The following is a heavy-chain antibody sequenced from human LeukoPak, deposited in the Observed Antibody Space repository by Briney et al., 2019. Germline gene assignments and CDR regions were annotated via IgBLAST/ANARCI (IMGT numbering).Heavy chain of an antibody. CDR1: GGSISSYY. CDR3: ARVGGSGRQLGSGFDY. V-gene: IGHV4-59*08. Sequence: SETLSLTCTVSGGSISSYYWSWIRQPPGKGLEWIGYIYYSGSTNYNPSLKSRVTISVDTSKNQFSLKLSSVTAADTAVYYCARVGGSGRQLGSGFDYWGQGTLVTVSS. CDR2: IYYSGST. J-gene: IGHJ4*02. D-gene: IGHD6-13*01.